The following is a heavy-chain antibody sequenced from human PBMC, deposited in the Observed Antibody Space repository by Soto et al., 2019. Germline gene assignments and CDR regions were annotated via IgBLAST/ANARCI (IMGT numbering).Heavy chain of an antibody. CDR3: ACLGSVKHYYGSGRSQNYYYYYGMDV. CDR2: ISGSGGST. CDR1: GFTFSSYA. D-gene: IGHD3-10*01. J-gene: IGHJ6*02. V-gene: IGHV3-23*01. Sequence: PGGSLRLSCAASGFTFSSYAMSWVRQAPGKGLEWVSAISGSGGSTYYADSVKGRFTISRDNSKNTLYLQMNSLRAEDTAVYYCACLGSVKHYYGSGRSQNYYYYYGMDVWGQGTTVTVSS.